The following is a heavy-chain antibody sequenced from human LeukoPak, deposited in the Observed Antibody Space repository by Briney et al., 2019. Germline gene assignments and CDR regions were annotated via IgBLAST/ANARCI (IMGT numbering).Heavy chain of an antibody. V-gene: IGHV4-34*01. Sequence: SETLSLTCAVYGGSFSGYYWSWIRQPPGKGLEWIGEINHSGSTNYNPSLKSRVTISVDTSTNQVSLQLGSVTAADTAVYYCARGLVGRPDYYYYYMDVWGKGISVTVSS. J-gene: IGHJ6*03. D-gene: IGHD6-6*01. CDR1: GGSFSGYY. CDR3: ARGLVGRPDYYYYYMDV. CDR2: INHSGST.